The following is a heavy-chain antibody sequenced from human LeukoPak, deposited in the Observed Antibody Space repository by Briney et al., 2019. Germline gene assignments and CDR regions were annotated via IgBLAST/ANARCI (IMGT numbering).Heavy chain of an antibody. V-gene: IGHV3-53*01. CDR1: GFTVTSNY. Sequence: GGSLRLSCAASGFTVTSNYMSWVRQAPGKGLEWVSVIYSGARGGSAYYADSVKGRFTVSRDDSKNTLYLQMNSLRAEDTAVYYCATSNYADYGDYFSLWGQGTLVTVSS. CDR2: IYSGARGGSA. D-gene: IGHD4-17*01. J-gene: IGHJ4*02. CDR3: ATSNYADYGDYFSL.